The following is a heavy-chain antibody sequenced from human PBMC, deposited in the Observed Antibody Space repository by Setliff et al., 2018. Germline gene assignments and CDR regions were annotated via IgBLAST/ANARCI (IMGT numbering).Heavy chain of an antibody. CDR1: GYTFVNYG. Sequence: ASVKVSCKASGYTFVNYGINWVRQAPGQGLEWVGWIKTFSFKANYAQKLQDRVTITTDTSTTTVYMELRGLKSDDTATYYCARAGLAAAGRKGVFDHWGQGTLVTVSS. CDR3: ARAGLAAAGRKGVFDH. V-gene: IGHV1-18*01. J-gene: IGHJ4*02. CDR2: IKTFSFKA. D-gene: IGHD6-25*01.